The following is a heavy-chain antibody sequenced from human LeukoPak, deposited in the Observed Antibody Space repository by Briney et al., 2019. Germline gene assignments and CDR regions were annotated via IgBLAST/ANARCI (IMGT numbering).Heavy chain of an antibody. CDR3: ARGLKSLYYDSSGYYYGGYFDY. Sequence: SETLSLTCTVSGGSISSYYWSWIRQPAGKGLEWIGRIYTSGSTNYNPSLKSRVTISVDTSKNQFSLKLSSVTAADTAVYYCARGLKSLYYDSSGYYYGGYFDYWGQGTLVTVSS. CDR2: IYTSGST. D-gene: IGHD3-22*01. J-gene: IGHJ4*02. V-gene: IGHV4-4*07. CDR1: GGSISSYY.